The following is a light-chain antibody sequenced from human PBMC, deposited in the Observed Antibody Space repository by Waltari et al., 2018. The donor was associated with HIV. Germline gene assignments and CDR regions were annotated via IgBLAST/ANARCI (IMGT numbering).Light chain of an antibody. CDR2: SNN. Sequence: NIGSNTVNWYQQLPGTAPKLLINSNNKRPSGVPDRFSGSKSGTSASLAISGLQSDDEADYYCASWDDSLIGPVFGGGTKLTVL. CDR1: NIGSNT. CDR3: ASWDDSLIGPV. V-gene: IGLV1-44*01. J-gene: IGLJ2*01.